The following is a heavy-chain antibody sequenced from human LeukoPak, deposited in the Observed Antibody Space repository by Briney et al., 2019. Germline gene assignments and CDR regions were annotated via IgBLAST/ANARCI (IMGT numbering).Heavy chain of an antibody. V-gene: IGHV5-51*01. Sequence: GESLKISCKGSGYSFTSYWIGWARQMPGKGLEWMGIIYPGDSDTRYSPSFQGQVTISADKSISTAYLQWSSLKASDTAMYYCARHNMITFGGVIVIDAFDIWGQGTMVTVSS. CDR3: ARHNMITFGGVIVIDAFDI. J-gene: IGHJ3*02. CDR2: IYPGDSDT. CDR1: GYSFTSYW. D-gene: IGHD3-16*02.